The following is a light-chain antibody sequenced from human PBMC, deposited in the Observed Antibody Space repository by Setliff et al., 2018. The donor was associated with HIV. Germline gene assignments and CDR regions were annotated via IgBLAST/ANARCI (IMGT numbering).Light chain of an antibody. CDR2: DVR. J-gene: IGLJ1*01. Sequence: QSVLAQPGSVSGSPGQSITISCTGTSSDVGGYNYVPWYQQHPGKAPKLIIYDVRNRPSGVSNRFSGSKSGNTASLTISGLQAEDEADYYCSSYAITNTLPFGSGTKVTVL. CDR3: SSYAITNTLP. V-gene: IGLV2-14*03. CDR1: SSDVGGYNY.